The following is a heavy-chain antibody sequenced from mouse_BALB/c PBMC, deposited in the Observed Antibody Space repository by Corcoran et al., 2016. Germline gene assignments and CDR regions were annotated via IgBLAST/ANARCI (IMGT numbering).Heavy chain of an antibody. D-gene: IGHD4-1*01. CDR1: GFNIKDTY. V-gene: IGHV14-3*02. Sequence: EVQLQQSGAELVKPGASVKLSCTASGFNIKDTYMHWVKQRPEQGLEWIGRIDPANGNTKYDPKFQGKATITADTSSNTAYLQLRSLTSEDTAGYYCANWDWYFDVWGAGTTVTVSS. CDR3: ANWDWYFDV. CDR2: IDPANGNT. J-gene: IGHJ1*01.